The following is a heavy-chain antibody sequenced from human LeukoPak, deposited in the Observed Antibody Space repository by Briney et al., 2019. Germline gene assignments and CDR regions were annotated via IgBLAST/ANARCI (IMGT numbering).Heavy chain of an antibody. V-gene: IGHV1-46*01. CDR2: INPSGGST. J-gene: IGHJ4*02. CDR3: ARVPYCSGGSCYLFDY. Sequence: ASVKVSCKASGYTFTSYYMHWVRQAPGQGLECVGIINPSGGSTSYAQKFQGRVTMTRDTSTSTVYMELSSLRSEDTAVYYCARVPYCSGGSCYLFDYWGQGTLVTVSS. D-gene: IGHD2-15*01. CDR1: GYTFTSYY.